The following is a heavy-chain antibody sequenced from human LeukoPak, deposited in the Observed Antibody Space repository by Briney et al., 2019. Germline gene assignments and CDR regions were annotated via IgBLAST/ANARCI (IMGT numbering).Heavy chain of an antibody. Sequence: ASVKVSCKASGYTFTNYSVHWVRQAPGQRLEWMGWINPGNGYTKFSQKFQGRVTITRDTPASTAYMELRSLRSEDTAQYYCARVLDYYFDYWGQGTLVTVSS. CDR1: GYTFTNYS. D-gene: IGHD3/OR15-3a*01. V-gene: IGHV1-3*01. CDR2: INPGNGYT. CDR3: ARVLDYYFDY. J-gene: IGHJ4*02.